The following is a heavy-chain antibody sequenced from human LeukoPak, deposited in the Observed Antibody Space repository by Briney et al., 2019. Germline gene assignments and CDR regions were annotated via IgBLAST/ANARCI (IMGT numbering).Heavy chain of an antibody. V-gene: IGHV3-53*01. CDR2: IYSGGST. CDR3: ARDSPRVGGGTLDY. Sequence: GGSLRLSCAASGFTVSSNYMSWVRQAPGKGLEWVSVIYSGGSTYYADSAKGRFTISRDNSKNTLYPQMNSLRAEDTAVYYCARDSPRVGGGTLDYWGQGTLVTVSS. CDR1: GFTVSSNY. J-gene: IGHJ4*02. D-gene: IGHD3-16*01.